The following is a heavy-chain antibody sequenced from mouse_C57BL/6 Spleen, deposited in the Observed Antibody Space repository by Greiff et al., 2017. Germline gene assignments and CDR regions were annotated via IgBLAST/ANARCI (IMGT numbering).Heavy chain of an antibody. CDR2: IYPRSGNT. Sequence: QVQLQQSGAELARPGASVKLSCKASGYTFTSYGISWVKQRTGQGLEWIGEIYPRSGNTYYNEKFKGKATLTADKSSSTAYMELRSLTSEDSAVYFCARETAQAGDYYAMDYWGQGTSVTVSS. J-gene: IGHJ4*01. D-gene: IGHD3-2*02. CDR1: GYTFTSYG. V-gene: IGHV1-81*01. CDR3: ARETAQAGDYYAMDY.